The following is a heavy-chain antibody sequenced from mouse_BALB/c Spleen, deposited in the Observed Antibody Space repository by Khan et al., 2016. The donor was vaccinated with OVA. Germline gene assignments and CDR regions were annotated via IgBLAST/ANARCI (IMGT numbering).Heavy chain of an antibody. Sequence: VQLKESGPGLVKPSQSLSLTCSVTGYSITSGYYWNCIRPLPGNKLERMVYLSYDGSNNYNPSLKNLISITRNTSENQFFLTLNSVTTENTATYYGTRDKNYYSYLAYWGQGTLVTVSA. D-gene: IGHD2-12*01. V-gene: IGHV3-6*02. CDR1: GYSITSGYY. J-gene: IGHJ3*01. CDR2: LSYDGSN. CDR3: TRDKNYYSYLAY.